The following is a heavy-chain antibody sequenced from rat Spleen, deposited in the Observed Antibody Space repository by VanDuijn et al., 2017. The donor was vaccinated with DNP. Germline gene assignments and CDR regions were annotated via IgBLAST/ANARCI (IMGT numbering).Heavy chain of an antibody. J-gene: IGHJ4*01. V-gene: IGHV5-31*01. CDR2: ITSGAGTT. Sequence: EVQLVESGGDLVQPGGSLKLSCVASGFTFSYYWMTWIRQVPGTGLEWIASITSGAGTTSYADSVKGRFTVSRDDARNTLYLQMNSLRSEDTATYYCTRVGDLHDGGDGDALDAWGQGTSVTVSS. D-gene: IGHD1-12*02. CDR1: GFTFSYYW. CDR3: TRVGDLHDGGDGDALDA.